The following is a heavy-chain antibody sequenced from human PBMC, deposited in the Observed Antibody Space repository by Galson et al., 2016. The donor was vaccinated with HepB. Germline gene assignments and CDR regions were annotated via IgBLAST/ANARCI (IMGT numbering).Heavy chain of an antibody. CDR2: ISGSGGSA. Sequence: SLRLSCAASGFTFSNHAMNWVRQALGKGLEWVSGISGSGGSAYYADSVKGRFTISRDNSKNTLYLQMNSLRAEDTAIYYCAKDRGLSWAVVTVANDSWGQETLVTVSS. V-gene: IGHV3-23*01. CDR1: GFTFSNHA. D-gene: IGHD3-22*01. J-gene: IGHJ4*02. CDR3: AKDRGLSWAVVTVANDS.